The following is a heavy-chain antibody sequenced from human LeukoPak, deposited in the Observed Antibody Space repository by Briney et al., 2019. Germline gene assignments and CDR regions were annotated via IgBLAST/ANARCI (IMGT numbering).Heavy chain of an antibody. CDR2: INTSGATT. D-gene: IGHD6-19*01. Sequence: GASVKVSCKPSGYTFSRHYIHWVRQAPGQGLEWLGIINTSGATTRYGQNFKGRVTATRDTSTSTVYMEMSSLNSEDTAVYYCARGLESSGWYGMDVRGQGTTIIVS. CDR3: ARGLESSGWYGMDV. V-gene: IGHV1-46*01. CDR1: GYTFSRHY. J-gene: IGHJ6*02.